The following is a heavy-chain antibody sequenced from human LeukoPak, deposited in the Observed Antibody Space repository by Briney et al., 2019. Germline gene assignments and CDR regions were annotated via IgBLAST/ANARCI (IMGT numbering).Heavy chain of an antibody. D-gene: IGHD4-17*01. J-gene: IGHJ4*01. V-gene: IGHV3-73*01. CDR3: TRLPTLKTFDY. CDR2: ITSKADSYAT. Sequence: GGSLRLSCAASGFTFSDSPMHWVRLASGKGLEWVGRITSKADSYATAYAESVKGRFTISRDDSKNTAYLQMNSLQTEDTAVYYCTRLPTLKTFDYWGHGVLVTVSS. CDR1: GFTFSDSP.